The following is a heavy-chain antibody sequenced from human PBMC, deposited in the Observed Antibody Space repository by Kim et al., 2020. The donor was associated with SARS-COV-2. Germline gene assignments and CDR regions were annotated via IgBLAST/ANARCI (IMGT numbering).Heavy chain of an antibody. CDR3: ARVAGPRGYSYGYEDY. V-gene: IGHV3-48*02. D-gene: IGHD5-18*01. Sequence: SVKGRFTISRDNAKNSLYLQMNSLRDEDTAVYYCARVAGPRGYSYGYEDYWGQGTLVTVSS. J-gene: IGHJ4*02.